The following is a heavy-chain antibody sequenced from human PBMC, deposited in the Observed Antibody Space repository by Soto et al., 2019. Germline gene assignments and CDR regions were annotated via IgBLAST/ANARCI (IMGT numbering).Heavy chain of an antibody. CDR2: IVPMFGVT. J-gene: IGHJ6*02. V-gene: IGHV1-69*13. D-gene: IGHD2-2*02. CDR1: GGSFSTFT. CDR3: ARDYCTSTNCYKNFGMDV. Sequence: SVKVSCKASGGSFSTFTINWVRQAPGQGLEWMGGIVPMFGVTNYAQTFQGRVTITADESTGTAYMQVSSLRSEDTAVYYCARDYCTSTNCYKNFGMDVWGQGTTVTVSS.